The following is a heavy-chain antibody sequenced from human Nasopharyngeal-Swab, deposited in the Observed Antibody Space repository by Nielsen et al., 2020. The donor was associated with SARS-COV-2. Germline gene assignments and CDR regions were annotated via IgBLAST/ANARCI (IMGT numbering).Heavy chain of an antibody. J-gene: IGHJ6*02. D-gene: IGHD3-16*02. CDR3: ARETYYDYVWGSYRADYYYGMDV. Sequence: GESLKISCAVSGFTFSSYWMSWVRQAPGKGLEWVANIKQDGSEKYYVDSVKGRFTISRDNAKNSLYLQMNSLRAEDTAVYYCARETYYDYVWGSYRADYYYGMDVWGQGTTVTVSS. CDR2: IKQDGSEK. CDR1: GFTFSSYW. V-gene: IGHV3-7*01.